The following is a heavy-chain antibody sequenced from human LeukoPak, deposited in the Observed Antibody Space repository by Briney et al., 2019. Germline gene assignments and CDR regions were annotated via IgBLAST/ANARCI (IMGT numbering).Heavy chain of an antibody. Sequence: GGSLRLSCAASGFTFSSFAMHWVRQAPGKGLEWVSLITNSGVTTHYADSVKGRFTISRDNSRSTLYLQLNSLRADDTALYYCTKARLYCSSGTCSDHPATLTGMDVWGQGTTVTVSS. V-gene: IGHV3-23*01. J-gene: IGHJ6*02. CDR3: TKARLYCSSGTCSDHPATLTGMDV. D-gene: IGHD2-15*01. CDR2: ITNSGVTT. CDR1: GFTFSSFA.